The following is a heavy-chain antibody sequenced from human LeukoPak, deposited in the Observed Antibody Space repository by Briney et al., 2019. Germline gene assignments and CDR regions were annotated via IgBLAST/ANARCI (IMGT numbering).Heavy chain of an antibody. CDR2: ISGSGDTT. J-gene: IGHJ4*02. Sequence: GGSLRLSCAASGFSFSSNAMSWVRQAPGKGLEWVSSISGSGDTTYYADSVKGRFTISRDNSKNTLFLQMNSLRAEDTAVYYCAKTSSTHAYWGQGTLVTVSS. D-gene: IGHD2-2*01. CDR1: GFSFSSNA. V-gene: IGHV3-23*01. CDR3: AKTSSTHAY.